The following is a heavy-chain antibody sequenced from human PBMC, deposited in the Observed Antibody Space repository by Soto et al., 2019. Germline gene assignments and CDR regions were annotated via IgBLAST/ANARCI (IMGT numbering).Heavy chain of an antibody. CDR3: AKDQNEGITIFGVVN. D-gene: IGHD3-3*01. CDR1: GFTFSSYG. V-gene: IGHV3-30*18. CDR2: ISYDGSNK. Sequence: RRLSCAASGFTFSSYGVHWVRQAPGKGLEWVAVISYDGSNKYYADSVKGRFTISRDNSKNTLYLQMNSLRAEDTAVYYCAKDQNEGITIFGVVNWGQGTLVTVSS. J-gene: IGHJ4*02.